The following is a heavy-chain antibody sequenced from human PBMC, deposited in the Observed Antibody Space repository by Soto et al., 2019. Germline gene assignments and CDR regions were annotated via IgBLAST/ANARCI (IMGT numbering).Heavy chain of an antibody. CDR1: GGSISSYY. CDR2: IYYSGST. CDR3: ERGGKPQPPPEYFDY. V-gene: IGHV4-59*01. Sequence: SETLSLTCTVSGGSISSYYWSWIRQRPGKGLEWIGYIYYSGSTNYNPSLKSRVTISVDTSKNQFSLKLSSVTAADTAVYYCERGGKPQPPPEYFDYWGQGTLVTVSS. J-gene: IGHJ4*02.